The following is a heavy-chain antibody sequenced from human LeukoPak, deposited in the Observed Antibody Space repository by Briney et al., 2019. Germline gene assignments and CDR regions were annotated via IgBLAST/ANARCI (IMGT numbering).Heavy chain of an antibody. V-gene: IGHV2-5*02. CDR2: IYWDDDK. Sequence: SGPTLVKPTQTVTLTCTFSGFSLSCREVGVGWIRQPPGKALEWLAAIYWDDDKRYSPSLASRLSITKDTSKDQVVLTVTNIAPVDTATYYCAHSPKRPGYYSYFDFWGQGTLVTVSS. CDR3: AHSPKRPGYYSYFDF. CDR1: GFSLSCREVG. J-gene: IGHJ4*02. D-gene: IGHD3-22*01.